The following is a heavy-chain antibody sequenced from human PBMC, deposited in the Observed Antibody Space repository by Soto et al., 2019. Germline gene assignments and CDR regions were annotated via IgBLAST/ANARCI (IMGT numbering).Heavy chain of an antibody. Sequence: QVQLQQWGAGLLKPSETLSLTCAVYGGSFSGYYWSWIRQPPGKGLEWIGEINHSGSTNYNPSLKSRVTISVDTSKNQFSLKLSSVTAADTAVYYCARGAPRYDFWSGYYMSWGQGTLVTVSS. CDR2: INHSGST. J-gene: IGHJ4*02. CDR1: GGSFSGYY. CDR3: ARGAPRYDFWSGYYMS. V-gene: IGHV4-34*01. D-gene: IGHD3-3*01.